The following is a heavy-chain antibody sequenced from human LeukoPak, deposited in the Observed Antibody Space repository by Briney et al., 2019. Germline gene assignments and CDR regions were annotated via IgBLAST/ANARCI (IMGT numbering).Heavy chain of an antibody. CDR3: AKDSSIDY. D-gene: IGHD6-19*01. Sequence: PGGSLRLSCAASGFTFSSYGMHWVRQAPGKGLEWVAVISYDGSNKYYADSVKGRFTIFRDNSKNTLYLQMNSLRAEDTAVYYCAKDSSIDYWGQGTLVTVSS. V-gene: IGHV3-30*18. CDR1: GFTFSSYG. J-gene: IGHJ4*02. CDR2: ISYDGSNK.